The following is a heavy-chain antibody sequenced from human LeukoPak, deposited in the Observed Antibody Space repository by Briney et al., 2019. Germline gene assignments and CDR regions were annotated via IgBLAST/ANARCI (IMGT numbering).Heavy chain of an antibody. CDR1: GYTFTSYA. CDR2: INAGNGNT. CDR3: ARVGFVTMVRGAPSGMDV. J-gene: IGHJ6*02. D-gene: IGHD3-10*01. V-gene: IGHV1-3*01. Sequence: ASVKVSCKASGYTFTSYAMHWVRQAPGQRLEWMGWINAGNGNTKYSQKFQGSVTITRDTSASTAYMELSSLRSEDTAVYYCARVGFVTMVRGAPSGMDVWGQGTTVTVSS.